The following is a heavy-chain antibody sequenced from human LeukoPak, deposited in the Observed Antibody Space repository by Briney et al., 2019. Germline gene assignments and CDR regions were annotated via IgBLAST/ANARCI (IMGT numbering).Heavy chain of an antibody. CDR2: MNPNSGNT. CDR1: GYTFTSSD. Sequence: GASVKVSCKASGYTFTSSDINWVRQATGQGLEWMGWMNPNSGNTGYAQKFQGRVTMTRNTSISTAYMELSSLRSEDTAVYYCARAAIHGIVGATTLGYWGQGTLVTVSS. J-gene: IGHJ4*02. D-gene: IGHD1-26*01. V-gene: IGHV1-8*01. CDR3: ARAAIHGIVGATTLGY.